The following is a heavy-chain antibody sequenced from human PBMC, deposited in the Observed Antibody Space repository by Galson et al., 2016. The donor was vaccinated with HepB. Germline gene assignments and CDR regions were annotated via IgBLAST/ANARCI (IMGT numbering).Heavy chain of an antibody. CDR1: GFSLTSGVVG. D-gene: IGHD1-14*01. V-gene: IGHV2-5*02. Sequence: PALVKPTQTLTLTCNFSGFSLTSGVVGVGWLRQPPGKALEWLALIYGDDDKTFSPSLRSRVTITKDTSKNQVVLRLTNVDPLDTATYFCANRQRGTTFDYWGQGILVAVSS. CDR2: IYGDDDK. CDR3: ANRQRGTTFDY. J-gene: IGHJ4*02.